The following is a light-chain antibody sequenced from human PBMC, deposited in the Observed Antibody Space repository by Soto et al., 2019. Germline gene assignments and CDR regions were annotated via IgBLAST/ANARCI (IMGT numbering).Light chain of an antibody. CDR2: DTS. CDR1: QSVNVY. V-gene: IGKV3-11*01. J-gene: IGKJ1*01. CDR3: QQRGSGPWT. Sequence: LLLTQSPGALTLSPGERATLSCRASQSVNVYFAWYQQKPGQPPRLLIYDTSKRATGVPARFRGSGSGTDLTLTISSLEPEDVAVYYCQQRGSGPWTFGQGTKVDIK.